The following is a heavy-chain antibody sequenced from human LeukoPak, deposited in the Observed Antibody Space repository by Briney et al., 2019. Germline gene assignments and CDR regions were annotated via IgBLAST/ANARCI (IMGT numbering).Heavy chain of an antibody. CDR1: GFTFSDYY. Sequence: GGSLRLSCAASGFTFSDYYMSWVRQAPGKGLEWVSAISGSGGSTYYADSVKGRFTISRDNSKNTLYLQMNSLRAEDTAVYYCAKTPIFGVVIIAPFDYWGQGTLVTVSS. J-gene: IGHJ4*02. CDR3: AKTPIFGVVIIAPFDY. V-gene: IGHV3-23*01. D-gene: IGHD3-3*01. CDR2: ISGSGGST.